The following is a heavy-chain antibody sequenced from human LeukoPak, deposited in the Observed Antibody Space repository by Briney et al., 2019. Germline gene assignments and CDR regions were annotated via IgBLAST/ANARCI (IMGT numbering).Heavy chain of an antibody. CDR1: GYTFTGYY. D-gene: IGHD3-3*01. Sequence: ASVKVSCKASGYTFTGYYMHWVRQAPGQGLEWMGWINPNSGGTNYAQKFQGRVTMTRDTSISTAYMELSRLRSDDTAVYYCARDDFWSGYPFDYWGRGTLVTVSS. CDR3: ARDDFWSGYPFDY. CDR2: INPNSGGT. V-gene: IGHV1-2*02. J-gene: IGHJ4*02.